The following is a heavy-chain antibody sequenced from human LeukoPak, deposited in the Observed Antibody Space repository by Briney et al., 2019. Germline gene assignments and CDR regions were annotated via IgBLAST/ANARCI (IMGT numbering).Heavy chain of an antibody. CDR3: SRESGPFSPFGF. CDR1: GGSISGTNW. CDR2: ISLRGPT. V-gene: IGHV4-4*02. D-gene: IGHD1-26*01. Sequence: PSGTLSLTCGVSGGSISGTNWWRWVRQPPGQGLEWIGEISLRGPTNYNPSLRSRLTMSLDESKNQVSLNLTSVTAADTAVYYCSRESGPFSPFGFWGQGTLVSVHS. J-gene: IGHJ4*02.